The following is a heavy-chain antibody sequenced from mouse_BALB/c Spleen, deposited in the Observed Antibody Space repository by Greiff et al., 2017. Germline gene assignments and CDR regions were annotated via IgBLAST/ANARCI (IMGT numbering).Heavy chain of an antibody. J-gene: IGHJ2*01. CDR2: ISSGGSYT. V-gene: IGHV5-9-4*01. CDR1: GFTFSSYA. CDR3: ARDITTGYFDY. Sequence: EVNLVESGGGLVKPGGSLKLSCAASGFTFSSYAMSWVRQSPEKRLEWVAEISSGGSYTYYPDTVTGRFTISRDNAKNTLYLEMSSLRSEDTAMYYCARDITTGYFDYWGQGTTRTVSS. D-gene: IGHD1-1*01.